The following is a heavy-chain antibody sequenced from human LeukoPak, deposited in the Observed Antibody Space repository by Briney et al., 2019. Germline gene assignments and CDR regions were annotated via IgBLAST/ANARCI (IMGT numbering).Heavy chain of an antibody. CDR1: GFTFSDHY. CDR3: ARDGATSGYYTFFDY. V-gene: IGHV3-11*01. D-gene: IGHD3-22*01. Sequence: GGSLRLSCAASGFTFSDHYMGWIRQAPGKGLEWVSYITHTGTTLYYADSVKGRFTISRDNAKNSLFLQMNSLRADDTALYYCARDGATSGYYTFFDYWGQGTLVTVSS. J-gene: IGHJ4*02. CDR2: ITHTGTTL.